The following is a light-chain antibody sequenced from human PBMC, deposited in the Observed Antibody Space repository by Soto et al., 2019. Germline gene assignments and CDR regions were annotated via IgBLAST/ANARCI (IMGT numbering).Light chain of an antibody. CDR1: QSITSNF. CDR3: QQYGRSPLMYT. CDR2: GAS. V-gene: IGKV3-20*01. J-gene: IGKJ2*01. Sequence: EIVLTQSPGTLSLSPGERATLSCRASQSITSNFLAWYQQKPGQAPRLLIYGASTRAAGVPDRFSGSGSGPDFTLTITTLEPEDFAVYYWQQYGRSPLMYTFGQGTKLGVK.